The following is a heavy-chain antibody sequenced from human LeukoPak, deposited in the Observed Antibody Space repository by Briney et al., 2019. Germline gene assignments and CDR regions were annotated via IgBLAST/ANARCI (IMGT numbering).Heavy chain of an antibody. CDR2: FDPEDGET. D-gene: IGHD3-10*01. V-gene: IGHV1-24*01. Sequence: ASVKVSCKVSGYTLTELSMHWVRQAPGKGLEWMGGFDPEDGETIYAQKFQGRVTMTEDTSTDTAYMELSSLRSEDTAVYYCATLYRWFGELLANAFDIWGQGTMVTVSS. CDR3: ATLYRWFGELLANAFDI. CDR1: GYTLTELS. J-gene: IGHJ3*02.